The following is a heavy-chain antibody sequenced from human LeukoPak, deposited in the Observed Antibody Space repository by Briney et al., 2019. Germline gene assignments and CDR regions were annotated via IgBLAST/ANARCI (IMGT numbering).Heavy chain of an antibody. CDR1: GGSISSYY. D-gene: IGHD3-10*01. CDR2: IYYSGST. J-gene: IGHJ6*02. Sequence: SETLSLTCTVSGGSISSYYWSWIRQPPGKGLEWIGSIYYSGSTNYNPSLKSRVTISVDASKNQFSLKLSSVTAADTAVYYCARDGLYYYGSGSSSSYYYYGMDVGGQGTTVTVSS. CDR3: ARDGLYYYGSGSSSSYYYYGMDV. V-gene: IGHV4-59*01.